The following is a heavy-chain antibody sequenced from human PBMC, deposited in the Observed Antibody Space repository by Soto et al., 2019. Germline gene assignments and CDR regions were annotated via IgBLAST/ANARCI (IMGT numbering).Heavy chain of an antibody. J-gene: IGHJ4*02. D-gene: IGHD3-16*02. CDR3: ARDRHPNWGSYRASLSYFDY. Sequence: QVQLVQSGAEVKKPGASVKVSCKASGYTFTSYAMHWVRQAPGQRLEWMGWINAGNGNTKYSQKFQGRVTITRDTSARTAYMEMSSLRSEDTAVYYCARDRHPNWGSYRASLSYFDYWGQGTLVTVSS. CDR2: INAGNGNT. V-gene: IGHV1-3*01. CDR1: GYTFTSYA.